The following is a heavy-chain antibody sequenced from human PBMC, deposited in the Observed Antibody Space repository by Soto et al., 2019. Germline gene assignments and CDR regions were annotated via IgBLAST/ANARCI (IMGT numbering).Heavy chain of an antibody. CDR3: ARGHYTMDV. J-gene: IGHJ6*04. CDR1: GSMLSDYY. CDR2: ISTASDT. V-gene: IGHV3-11*03. Sequence: QVQLMQSGGGLVKPGGSLRISCAASGSMLSDYYMTWIRQTPVKGLEWVAYISTASDTTYADSVRGRFTIYRDNARNSLYLQMNSLRVADSAVYYCARGHYTMDVWGKGTTVTVSP.